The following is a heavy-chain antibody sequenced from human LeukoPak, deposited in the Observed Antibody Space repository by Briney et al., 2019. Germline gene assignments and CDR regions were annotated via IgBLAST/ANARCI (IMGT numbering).Heavy chain of an antibody. CDR3: ARDSTMVYFDY. J-gene: IGHJ4*02. V-gene: IGHV3-30-3*01. CDR2: ISYDGSNK. Sequence: GGSLRLSWAASGFPFSNFSMHWVRQAPGKGLEWVAVISYDGSNKYYADSVKGRFTISRDNSKNTLYLQMNSLRAEDTAVYYCARDSTMVYFDYWGQGTLVTVSS. D-gene: IGHD3-10*01. CDR1: GFPFSNFS.